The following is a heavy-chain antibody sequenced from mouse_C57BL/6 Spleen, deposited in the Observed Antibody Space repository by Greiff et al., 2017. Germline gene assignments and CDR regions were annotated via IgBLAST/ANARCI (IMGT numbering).Heavy chain of an antibody. V-gene: IGHV10-1*01. D-gene: IGHD2-3*01. CDR3: VRQGGYDGYLFDD. CDR2: IRSKSNNYAT. Sequence: EVQLQQSGGGLVQPKGSLKLSCAASGFSFNTYAMNWVRQAPGKGLEWVARIRSKSNNYATYYADSVKDRFTISRDDSESMLYLQMNNLKTEDTAMYYCVRQGGYDGYLFDDWGQGTTLTVSS. CDR1: GFSFNTYA. J-gene: IGHJ2*01.